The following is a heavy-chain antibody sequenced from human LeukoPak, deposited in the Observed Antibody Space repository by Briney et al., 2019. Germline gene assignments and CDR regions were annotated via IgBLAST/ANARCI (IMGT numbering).Heavy chain of an antibody. Sequence: SVKVSCKASGGTFSSYAISWVRQAPGQGLEWMGGIIPIFGTANYAQKFQGRVTITADESTSTAYMELSSLRSEDTAVYYCARNIVAHDYDYFDYWGEGTLVTVPS. CDR3: ARNIVAHDYDYFDY. D-gene: IGHD5-12*01. J-gene: IGHJ4*02. V-gene: IGHV1-69*01. CDR1: GGTFSSYA. CDR2: IIPIFGTA.